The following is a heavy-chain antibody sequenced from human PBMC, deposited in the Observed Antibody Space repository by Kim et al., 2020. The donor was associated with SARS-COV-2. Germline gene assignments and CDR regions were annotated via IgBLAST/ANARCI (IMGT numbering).Heavy chain of an antibody. D-gene: IGHD3-22*01. CDR2: INHSGST. J-gene: IGHJ6*02. CDR1: GGSFSGYY. V-gene: IGHV4-34*01. CDR3: SRGPGYYDSSGYYYYYGMDV. Sequence: SETLSLTCAVYGGSFSGYYWSWIRQPPGKGLEWIGEINHSGSTNYNPSLKSRVTISVDTSKNQFSLKLSSVTAADTAVYYCSRGPGYYDSSGYYYYYGMDVWGQGTTVTVSS.